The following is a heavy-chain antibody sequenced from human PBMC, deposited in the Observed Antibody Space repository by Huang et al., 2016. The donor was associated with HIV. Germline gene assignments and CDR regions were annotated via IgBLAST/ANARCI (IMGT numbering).Heavy chain of an antibody. J-gene: IGHJ4*02. D-gene: IGHD1-26*01. V-gene: IGHV3-30*18. CDR1: GFTFNKFD. CDR2: ISDDGSSK. Sequence: QVQLVESGGGVVQPGRSLRLSCAAFGFTFNKFDMHWVRQAPGKGLEWVSIISDDGSSKYHADSVKGRFTISRDNYKNTVYLQMNSLRVEDTAVYYCAKDGRGSGTYYDYFEYWGQGTLVTVSS. CDR3: AKDGRGSGTYYDYFEY.